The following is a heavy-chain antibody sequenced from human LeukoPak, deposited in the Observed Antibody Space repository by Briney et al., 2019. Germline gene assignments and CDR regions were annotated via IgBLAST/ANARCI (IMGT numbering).Heavy chain of an antibody. Sequence: GGSLRLPCSASGFIFNNYGLMWVRQAPGKGLEWVSAISNDGGGTTYADFVKGRFTISRDNSKNTLSLQMNSLRPEDTALYYCAKGNSGYFADLWGQGTVVTVSS. J-gene: IGHJ5*02. CDR2: ISNDGGGT. CDR3: AKGNSGYFADL. V-gene: IGHV3-23*01. D-gene: IGHD3-22*01. CDR1: GFIFNNYG.